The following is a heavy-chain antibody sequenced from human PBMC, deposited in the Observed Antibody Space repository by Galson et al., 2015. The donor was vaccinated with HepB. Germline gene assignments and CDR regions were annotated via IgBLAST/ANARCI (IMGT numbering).Heavy chain of an antibody. CDR3: ARDCSSTSCYGELYP. D-gene: IGHD2-2*01. CDR2: ISAYNGNT. Sequence: SVKVSCKASGYTFTSYGISWVRQAPGQGLEWMGWISAYNGNTNYAQKLQGRVTMTTDTSTSTAYMELRSLRSDDTAVYYCARDCSSTSCYGELYPWGQGTLVTVSS. CDR1: GYTFTSYG. V-gene: IGHV1-18*01. J-gene: IGHJ5*02.